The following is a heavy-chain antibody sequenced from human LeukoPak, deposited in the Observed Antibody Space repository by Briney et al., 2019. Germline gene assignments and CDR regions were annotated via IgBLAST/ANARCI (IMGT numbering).Heavy chain of an antibody. CDR1: GGSTSNYY. Sequence: SETLSLTCTVSGGSTSNYYWSWIRQPAGKGLEWIGRIYSSGSTNYNPSLKSRVTMSVDTSKNQFSVNLTSVTAADTAVYYCVRCRGTTVLTRFDNWGQGTLVTVSS. CDR3: VRCRGTTVLTRFDN. D-gene: IGHD4/OR15-4a*01. J-gene: IGHJ4*02. V-gene: IGHV4-4*07. CDR2: IYSSGST.